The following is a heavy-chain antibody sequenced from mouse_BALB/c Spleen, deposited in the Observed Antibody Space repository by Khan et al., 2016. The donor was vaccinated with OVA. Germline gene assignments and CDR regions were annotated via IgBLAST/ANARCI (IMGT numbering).Heavy chain of an antibody. CDR2: INPSNYYT. CDR3: VRGGAYHRADGGFAY. CDR1: GYTFTSYT. D-gene: IGHD2-14*01. J-gene: IGHJ3*01. Sequence: QVQLKQSGAELARPGASVKMSCRASGYTFTSYTMHWIRQRPGQAPEWIGHINPSNYYTNYNQNFKDKATLNVDKSSSTAYMQLSSLTSEDSADDYWVRGGAYHRADGGFAYWGQGPLVTVSA. V-gene: IGHV1-4*01.